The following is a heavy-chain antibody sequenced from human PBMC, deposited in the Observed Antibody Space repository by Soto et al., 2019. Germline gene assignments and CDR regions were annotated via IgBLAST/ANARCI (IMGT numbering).Heavy chain of an antibody. CDR1: GYAFTTYH. Sequence: GASVKVSCKASGYAFTTYHIHWVRQAPGQGLEWMGMIDPSDATTTYAQKLQGRVTMTRDTATSTVYMELSSLRSEDTAVYYCARDEVPEVQNDAFDIWGQATMVTFSS. CDR2: IDPSDATT. CDR3: ARDEVPEVQNDAFDI. V-gene: IGHV1-46*04. J-gene: IGHJ3*02.